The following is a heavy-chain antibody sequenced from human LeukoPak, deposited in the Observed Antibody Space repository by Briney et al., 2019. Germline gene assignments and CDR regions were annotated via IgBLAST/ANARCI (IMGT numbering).Heavy chain of an antibody. Sequence: SGGSLRLSCAASGFTFSSYSMNWVRQAPGKGLEWVSSISSSSSYIYYADSVKGRFTISRDNAKSSLYLQMNSLRAEDTAMYYCAKDHAVAGIDYWGQGTLVTVSS. D-gene: IGHD6-19*01. V-gene: IGHV3-21*01. CDR2: ISSSSSYI. CDR3: AKDHAVAGIDY. CDR1: GFTFSSYS. J-gene: IGHJ4*02.